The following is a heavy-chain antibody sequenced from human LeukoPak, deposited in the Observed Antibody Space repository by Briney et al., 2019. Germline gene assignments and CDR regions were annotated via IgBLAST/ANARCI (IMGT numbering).Heavy chain of an antibody. Sequence: ASVKVSCKASGYTFTGYYMHWVRQAPGQGLEWMGRINPNSGGTNYAQKFQGRVTITKDTSATTAYMDLSSLKSEDTAVYYCAREHDIFSAYAYDYWGQGTLVTVSS. V-gene: IGHV1-2*06. D-gene: IGHD3-9*01. CDR2: INPNSGGT. J-gene: IGHJ4*02. CDR1: GYTFTGYY. CDR3: AREHDIFSAYAYDY.